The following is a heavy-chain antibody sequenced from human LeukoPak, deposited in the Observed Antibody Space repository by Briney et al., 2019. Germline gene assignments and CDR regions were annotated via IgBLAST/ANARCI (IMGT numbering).Heavy chain of an antibody. CDR3: ARDLWVLGNMAPHGMDV. CDR1: GFAVGDSY. D-gene: IGHD1-26*01. J-gene: IGHJ6*02. CDR2: IYEYANT. Sequence: PGGSLRLSCAASGFAVGDSYMTWVRQAPGKGLEWVPTIYEYANTYYADSVKGRFTISRDKSKNTLHLQMNNLRADDTAVYYCARDLWVLGNMAPHGMDVWGQGTTVIVSS. V-gene: IGHV3-53*01.